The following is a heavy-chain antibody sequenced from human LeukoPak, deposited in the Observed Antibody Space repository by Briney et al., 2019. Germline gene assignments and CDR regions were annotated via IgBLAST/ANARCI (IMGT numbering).Heavy chain of an antibody. V-gene: IGHV1-2*02. CDR3: ARQAGSGSYGYFDY. J-gene: IGHJ4*02. D-gene: IGHD1-26*01. Sequence: ASVKVSRKASGYTFTGYYMHWVRQAPGQGLEWMGWINPNSGGTNYAQKFQGRVTMTRDTSISTAYMELSRLRSDDTAVYYCARQAGSGSYGYFDYWGQGTLVTVSS. CDR1: GYTFTGYY. CDR2: INPNSGGT.